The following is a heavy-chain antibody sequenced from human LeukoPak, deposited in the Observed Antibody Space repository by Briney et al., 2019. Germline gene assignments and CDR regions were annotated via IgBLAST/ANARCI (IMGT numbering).Heavy chain of an antibody. Sequence: GRSLRLSCAASGFTFSSYGMHGVRQAPGEGVEWVAVIWYDGSNKYYADSVKGLFTISRDNSKNTLYLQMNSLRAEDTAVYYCAREERYSSSWYGNYYYYGMDVWGQGTTVTVSS. CDR3: AREERYSSSWYGNYYYYGMDV. CDR1: GFTFSSYG. D-gene: IGHD6-13*01. CDR2: IWYDGSNK. J-gene: IGHJ6*02. V-gene: IGHV3-33*01.